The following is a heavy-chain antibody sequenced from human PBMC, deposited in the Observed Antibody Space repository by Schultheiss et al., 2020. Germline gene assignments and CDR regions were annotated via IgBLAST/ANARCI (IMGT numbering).Heavy chain of an antibody. D-gene: IGHD4-17*01. Sequence: SETLSLTCAVYGGSFSGYYWSWIRQPPGKGLEWIGEINHSGSTNYNPSLKSRLTMSVDTSKKQFSLRLSSVTAADTAIYYCARGVDYGDDWGYWGQGTLVTVSS. CDR2: INHSGST. CDR1: GGSFSGYY. J-gene: IGHJ4*02. CDR3: ARGVDYGDDWGY. V-gene: IGHV4-34*09.